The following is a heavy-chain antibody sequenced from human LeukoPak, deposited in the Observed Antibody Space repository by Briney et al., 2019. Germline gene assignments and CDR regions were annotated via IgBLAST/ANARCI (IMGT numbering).Heavy chain of an antibody. J-gene: IGHJ3*01. Sequence: GGSLRLSCAASGFTFDDYGMNWVRQPPGKGLEWVCNINWNGGSTSYADSLKGRLTISRDNAKSSLYLQMNSLRAEDTAMYFCARRMPGDAFDVWGQGTMVTVPS. D-gene: IGHD2-2*01. CDR1: GFTFDDYG. CDR3: ARRMPGDAFDV. CDR2: INWNGGST. V-gene: IGHV3-20*04.